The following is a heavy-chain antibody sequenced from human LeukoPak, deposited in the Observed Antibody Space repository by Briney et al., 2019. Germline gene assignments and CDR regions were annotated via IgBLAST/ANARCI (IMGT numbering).Heavy chain of an antibody. CDR3: ATTDPHLCSGGSCYSGYYFDY. J-gene: IGHJ4*02. D-gene: IGHD2-15*01. V-gene: IGHV1-2*06. CDR1: GYTFTGYY. CDR2: INPNSGGT. Sequence: ASVKVSCKASGYTFTGYYMHWVRQAPGQGLEWMGRINPNSGGTNYAQKFQGRVTMTRDTSISTAYMELSSLRSEDTAVYYCATTDPHLCSGGSCYSGYYFDYWGQGTLVTVSS.